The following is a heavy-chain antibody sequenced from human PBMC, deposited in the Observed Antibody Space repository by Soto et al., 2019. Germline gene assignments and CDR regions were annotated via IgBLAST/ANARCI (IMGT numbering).Heavy chain of an antibody. CDR3: ARDNTPGYCSGGSCSNWFDP. Sequence: QVQLVQSGAEVKKPGSSVKVSCKASGGTFSSYTISWVRQAPGQGLEWMGRIIPILGIANYAQKFQGRVTITADNSTSTADMELSSLRSEDTAVYYCARDNTPGYCSGGSCSNWFDPWGQGTLVTVSS. V-gene: IGHV1-69*08. CDR2: IIPILGIA. J-gene: IGHJ5*02. CDR1: GGTFSSYT. D-gene: IGHD2-15*01.